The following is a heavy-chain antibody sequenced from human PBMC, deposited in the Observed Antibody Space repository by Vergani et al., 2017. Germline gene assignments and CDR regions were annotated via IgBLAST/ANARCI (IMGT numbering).Heavy chain of an antibody. V-gene: IGHV3-49*03. D-gene: IGHD1-1*01. CDR2: IRSKAFGQAT. CDR1: GFTFGYYA. J-gene: IGHJ3*02. Sequence: EVQLVESGGDLVQPGRSLRLSCTASGFTFGYYAMDWFRQAPGQGLEWVGGIRSKAFGQATIYAASVKGRFTISRDDSKSIAYLQMNNLQTEDTAMYYCVRVKGSNWNDHLYDIWGQGTLVTVSS. CDR3: VRVKGSNWNDHLYDI.